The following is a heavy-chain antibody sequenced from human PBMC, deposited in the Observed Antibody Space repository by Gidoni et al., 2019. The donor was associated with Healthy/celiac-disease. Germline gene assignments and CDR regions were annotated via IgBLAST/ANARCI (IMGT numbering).Heavy chain of an antibody. CDR2: IRSKAYGGTT. J-gene: IGHJ6*02. Sequence: EVQLVESGGGLVKPGRSLRLSCTASGFTFGDYAMSWFRQAPGKGLEWVGFIRSKAYGGTTEYAASVKGRFTISRDDSKSIAYLQMNSLKTEDTAVYYCTRVRSSSSHYYYYGMDVWGQGTTVTVSS. CDR1: GFTFGDYA. V-gene: IGHV3-49*05. D-gene: IGHD6-6*01. CDR3: TRVRSSSSHYYYYGMDV.